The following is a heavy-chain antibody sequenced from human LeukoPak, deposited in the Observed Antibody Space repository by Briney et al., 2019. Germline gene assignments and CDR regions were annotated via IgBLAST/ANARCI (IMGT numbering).Heavy chain of an antibody. D-gene: IGHD2-15*01. CDR3: ARDLRSNTFSDYYGVDV. V-gene: IGHV3-7*01. CDR1: GFSHSSAW. J-gene: IGHJ6*02. Sequence: PGGSLRLSCAASGFSHSSAWMRWVRQSPGKGLEWGANINKDGSEEYYVDSVRGRFTISRDNGKNSLNLQMNSLRVEDTAVYYCARDLRSNTFSDYYGVDVWGQGTTVIVSS. CDR2: INKDGSEE.